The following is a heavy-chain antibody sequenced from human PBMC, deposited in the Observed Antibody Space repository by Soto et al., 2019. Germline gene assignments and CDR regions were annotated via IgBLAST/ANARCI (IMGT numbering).Heavy chain of an antibody. CDR3: ASSTYYDFWSGYYRDY. V-gene: IGHV4-30-2*01. D-gene: IGHD3-3*01. J-gene: IGHJ4*02. CDR2: IYHSGST. CDR1: GGSISSGGYS. Sequence: QLQLQESGSGLVKPSQTLSLTCAVSGGSISSGGYSWSWIRQPPGKGLEWTGYIYHSGSTYYNPSLKSRVTISVDRSKNQFSLKLSSVTAADTAVYYCASSTYYDFWSGYYRDYWGQGTLVTVSS.